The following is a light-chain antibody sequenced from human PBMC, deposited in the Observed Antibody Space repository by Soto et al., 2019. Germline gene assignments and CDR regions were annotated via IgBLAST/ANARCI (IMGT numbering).Light chain of an antibody. CDR3: QRYNDYQYI. CDR1: QSVSSN. J-gene: IGKJ2*01. CDR2: GAS. V-gene: IGKV3-15*01. Sequence: EIVMTQSPATLSVSPGERATLSCRASQSVSSNLAWYQQKPGQTPRLLIYGASTRATGIPARFSGGGSGTEFTLTISSLQSEDFATYYCQRYNDYQYIFGQGTKLEIK.